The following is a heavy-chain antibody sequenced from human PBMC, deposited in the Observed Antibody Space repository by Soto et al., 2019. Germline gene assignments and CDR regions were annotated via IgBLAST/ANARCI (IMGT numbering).Heavy chain of an antibody. Sequence: QVQLQESGPGLVKPSGTLSLTCAVSGGSISSSNWWSWVRQPPGKGLEWIGEIYHSGSTNYNPSLKSRVTISADKSKNQFPLKLSSVTAADTAVYYCASPYSSSGRGTSLDYWGQGTLVTVSS. CDR3: ASPYSSSGRGTSLDY. V-gene: IGHV4-4*02. CDR2: IYHSGST. CDR1: GGSISSSNW. D-gene: IGHD6-13*01. J-gene: IGHJ4*02.